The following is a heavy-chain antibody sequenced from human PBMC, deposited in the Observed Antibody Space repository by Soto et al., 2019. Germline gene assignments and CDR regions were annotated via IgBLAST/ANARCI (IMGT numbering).Heavy chain of an antibody. V-gene: IGHV3-23*01. J-gene: IGHJ4*02. CDR3: EKTGGGKGGGWHFDY. CDR2: ITGGGSTT. CDR1: GFTSYNYA. D-gene: IGHD6-19*01. Sequence: EVHLLKSGGGLVQPGGSLRLSCAASGFTSYNYAMTWVRQAPGKGLEWVSSITGGGSTTYYADSVKGRFTMSRDDSKNWLYLKMKPRGAEDPAVYCCEKTGGGKGGGWHFDYWGQGTLVTVSS.